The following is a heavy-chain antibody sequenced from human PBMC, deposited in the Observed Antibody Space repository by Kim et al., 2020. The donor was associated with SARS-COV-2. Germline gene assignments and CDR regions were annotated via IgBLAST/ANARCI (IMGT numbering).Heavy chain of an antibody. Sequence: GGSLRLSCVASGFTFSTSPMGWVRQAPGKGLEWVSRISRDGTRTYYADSVKGRVTMSSDKSKNMLYLHMNSLRVEDTAVYYCAKGVINSGFDSWCQG. J-gene: IGHJ4*02. CDR2: ISRDGTRT. CDR3: AKGVINSGFDS. V-gene: IGHV3-23*01. D-gene: IGHD1-26*01. CDR1: GFTFSTSP.